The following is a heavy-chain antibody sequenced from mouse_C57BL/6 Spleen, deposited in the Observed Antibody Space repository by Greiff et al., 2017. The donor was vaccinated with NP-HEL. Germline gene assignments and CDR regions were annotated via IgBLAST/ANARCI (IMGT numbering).Heavy chain of an antibody. D-gene: IGHD4-1*01. J-gene: IGHJ3*01. CDR2: IDPSDSYT. Sequence: VQLQQPGAELVMPGASVKLSCKASGYTFTSYWMHWVKQRPGQGLEWIGEIDPSDSYTNYNQKFKGKSTLTVDKSSSTAYMQLSSLTSEDSAVYCGARGDWDDLAYWGQGTLVTVSA. CDR1: GYTFTSYW. V-gene: IGHV1-69*01. CDR3: ARGDWDDLAY.